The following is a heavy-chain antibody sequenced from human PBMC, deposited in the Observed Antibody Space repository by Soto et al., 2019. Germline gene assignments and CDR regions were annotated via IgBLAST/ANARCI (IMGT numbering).Heavy chain of an antibody. CDR1: GGSISSGGYY. D-gene: IGHD3-3*01. Sequence: SETLSLTCTVSGGSISSGGYYWSWIRQHPGKGLEWIGYIYYSGSTYYNPSLKSRVTISVDTSKNQFSLKLSSVTAADTAVYYCARDLSDLRWSGYYDAFDIWGQGTMVTVSS. J-gene: IGHJ3*02. CDR3: ARDLSDLRWSGYYDAFDI. CDR2: IYYSGST. V-gene: IGHV4-31*03.